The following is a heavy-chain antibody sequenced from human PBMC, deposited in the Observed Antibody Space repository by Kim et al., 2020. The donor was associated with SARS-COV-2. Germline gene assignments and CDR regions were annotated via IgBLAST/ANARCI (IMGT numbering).Heavy chain of an antibody. CDR3: AAGIAVADPDNYYYGMDV. Sequence: SVKVSCKASGFTFTSSAMQWVRQARGQRLEWIGWIVVGSGNTNYAQKFQERVTITRDMSTSTAYMELSSLRSEDTAVYYCAAGIAVADPDNYYYGMDVWGQGTTVTVSS. CDR2: IVVGSGNT. J-gene: IGHJ6*02. CDR1: GFTFTSSA. D-gene: IGHD6-19*01. V-gene: IGHV1-58*02.